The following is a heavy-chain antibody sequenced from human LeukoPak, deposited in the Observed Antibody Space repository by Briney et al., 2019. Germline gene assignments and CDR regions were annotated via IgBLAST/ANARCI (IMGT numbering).Heavy chain of an antibody. CDR1: GFTFDDYA. J-gene: IGHJ4*02. CDR3: AKSRATDFDY. CDR2: ISGDST. V-gene: IGHV3-43*02. D-gene: IGHD1-26*01. Sequence: GVSLRLSCAASGFTFDDYAMHWVRQAPGKGLEWVSLISGDSTYYADYVKGRFTISRDNSKNSLYLQMNSLRTEDTALYYCAKSRATDFDYWGQGTLVTVSS.